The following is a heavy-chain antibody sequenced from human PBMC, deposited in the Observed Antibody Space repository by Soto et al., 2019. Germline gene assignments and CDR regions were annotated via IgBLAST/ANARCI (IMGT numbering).Heavy chain of an antibody. V-gene: IGHV1-69*01. CDR1: GGTFSSYA. Sequence: QVQLVQSGAEVKKPGSSVKVSCKASGGTFSSYAISWVRQAPGQGLEWMGGIIPIFGTANYAQKFQGRVTITADESTSTAYMELSSLRSEDTAVYYCARAHIRIAAAGAIDHFDYWGRGTLVTVSS. D-gene: IGHD6-13*01. CDR3: ARAHIRIAAAGAIDHFDY. CDR2: IIPIFGTA. J-gene: IGHJ4*02.